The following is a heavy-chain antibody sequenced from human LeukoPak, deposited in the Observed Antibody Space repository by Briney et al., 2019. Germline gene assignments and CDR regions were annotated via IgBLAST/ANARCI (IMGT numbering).Heavy chain of an antibody. V-gene: IGHV3-7*05. CDR1: GFTFRSYW. J-gene: IGHJ4*02. D-gene: IGHD4-23*01. CDR2: IDQDGSEK. CDR3: AANGGPFDF. Sequence: PGGSLRLSCAASGFTFRSYWMSWVREAPGKGLEWVANIDQDGSEKYYVDSVKGRFSISRDNAKNSLYLQMNSLRVEDTAVYYCAANGGPFDFWGQGTLVTVSP.